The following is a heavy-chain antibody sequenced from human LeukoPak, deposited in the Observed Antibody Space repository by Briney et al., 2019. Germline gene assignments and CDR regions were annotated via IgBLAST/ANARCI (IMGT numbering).Heavy chain of an antibody. CDR2: IIPIFGIA. CDR3: ARWTPSLGDSSGYYYVGYFQH. Sequence: ASVKVSCKASGGTFSSYAISWVRHAPGQGLEWMGRIIPIFGIANYAQKFQGRVTITADKSTSTAYMELSSLRSEDTAVYYCARWTPSLGDSSGYYYVGYFQHWGQGSLVTVSS. D-gene: IGHD3-22*01. V-gene: IGHV1-69*04. J-gene: IGHJ1*01. CDR1: GGTFSSYA.